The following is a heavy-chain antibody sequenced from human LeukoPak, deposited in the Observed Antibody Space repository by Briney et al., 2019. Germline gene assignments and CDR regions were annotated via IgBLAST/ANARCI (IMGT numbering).Heavy chain of an antibody. CDR2: ISYDGSNK. J-gene: IGHJ3*02. Sequence: GGSLRLSCAASGFTFSSYAMHWVRQAPGKGLEWVAVISYDGSNKYYADSVKGRFTISRDNSKNTLYLQMNSLRAEDTAVYYCARGATTSYAFDIWGQGTMVTVSS. CDR1: GFTFSSYA. CDR3: ARGATTSYAFDI. D-gene: IGHD1-26*01. V-gene: IGHV3-30-3*01.